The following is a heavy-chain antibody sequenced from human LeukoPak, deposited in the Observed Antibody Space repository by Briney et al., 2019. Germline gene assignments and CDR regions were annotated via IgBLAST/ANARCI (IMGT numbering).Heavy chain of an antibody. CDR1: GFTFSSYE. D-gene: IGHD6-13*01. CDR3: AKPLGATYSSSWYDWFDP. Sequence: PGGSLRLSCAASGFTFSSYEMNWVRQAPGKGLEWVSAISGSGGSTYYADSVKGRFTISRDNSKNTLYLQMNSLRAEDTAIYYCAKPLGATYSSSWYDWFDPWGQGTLVTVSS. J-gene: IGHJ5*02. CDR2: ISGSGGST. V-gene: IGHV3-23*01.